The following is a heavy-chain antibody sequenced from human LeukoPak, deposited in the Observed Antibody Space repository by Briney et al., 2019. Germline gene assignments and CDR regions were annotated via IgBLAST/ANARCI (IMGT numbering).Heavy chain of an antibody. J-gene: IGHJ5*02. D-gene: IGHD3-22*01. CDR3: ARDVYYYDSSGFDP. V-gene: IGHV3-21*01. CDR1: GFTLSNYY. CDR2: ISGSSSYI. Sequence: PGGSLRLSCAASGFTLSNYYMNWVRQAPGKGREWVSSISGSSSYIYYAASVKGRFTLSRDNAKNSLYLQMNSLRAEDTAVYYCARDVYYYDSSGFDPWGQGTLVTVSS.